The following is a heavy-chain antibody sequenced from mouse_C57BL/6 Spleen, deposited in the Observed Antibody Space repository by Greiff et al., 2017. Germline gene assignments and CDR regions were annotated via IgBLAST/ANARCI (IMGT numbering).Heavy chain of an antibody. CDR2: IYPSDSET. CDR3: ARSVNWDYFDY. Sequence: VQLQQPGAELVRPGSSVKLSCKASGYTFTSYWMDWVKQRPGQGLEWIGNIYPSDSETHYNQKFKDKATLTVDKSSSTAYMQLSSLTSEDSAVYYCARSVNWDYFDYWGQGTTLTVSS. CDR1: GYTFTSYW. D-gene: IGHD4-1*01. V-gene: IGHV1-61*01. J-gene: IGHJ2*01.